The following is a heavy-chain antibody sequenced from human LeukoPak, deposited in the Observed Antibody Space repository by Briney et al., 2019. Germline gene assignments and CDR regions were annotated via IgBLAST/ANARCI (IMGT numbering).Heavy chain of an antibody. CDR2: ISGSGGST. CDR1: GFTFSSYA. D-gene: IGHD6-13*01. CDR3: AKDNGPSIAAAGTWSDY. J-gene: IGHJ4*02. V-gene: IGHV3-23*01. Sequence: GGSLRLSCAASGFTFSSYAMSWVRQAPGKGLEWVSAISGSGGSTYYADSVKGRFTISRDNAKNSLYLQMNSLRAEDMALYYCAKDNGPSIAAAGTWSDYWGQGTLVTVSS.